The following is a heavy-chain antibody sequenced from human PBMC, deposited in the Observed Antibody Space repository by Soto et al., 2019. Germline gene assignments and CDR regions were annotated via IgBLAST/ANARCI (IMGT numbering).Heavy chain of an antibody. V-gene: IGHV1-2*02. D-gene: IGHD3-3*01. Sequence: QLHLVQSGAVVKKPGASVTVSCSASGYPVTAYYMHWVRQAPGRGLEWMGGINPATGAAKYTQTFQGRVTMTRAPATMSVFMEPSGLTSEDPAVFCCARGGGVGVAGSAAFDMWGQGTLVTVSS. CDR1: GYPVTAYY. J-gene: IGHJ3*02. CDR2: INPATGAA. CDR3: ARGGGVGVAGSAAFDM.